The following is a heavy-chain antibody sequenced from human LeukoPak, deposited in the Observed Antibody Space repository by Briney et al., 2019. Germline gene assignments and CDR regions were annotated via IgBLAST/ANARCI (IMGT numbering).Heavy chain of an antibody. Sequence: GGSLRLSCAASGFTFSNYAMTWVRQAPGKGLEWVSAISTSGSTTYYADSVKGRFTIFRDNSKNTLYLQVNGLRTEDTAVYYCAKDRLLNCRGDCYIFDYWGQGTVVTVSS. CDR3: AKDRLLNCRGDCYIFDY. CDR2: ISTSGSTT. D-gene: IGHD2-21*02. J-gene: IGHJ4*02. CDR1: GFTFSNYA. V-gene: IGHV3-23*01.